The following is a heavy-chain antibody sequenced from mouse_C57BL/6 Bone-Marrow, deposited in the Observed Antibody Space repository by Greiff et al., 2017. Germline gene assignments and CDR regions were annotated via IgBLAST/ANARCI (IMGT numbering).Heavy chain of an antibody. V-gene: IGHV5-4*03. CDR2: ISDGGSYT. Sequence: EVKLMESGGGLVKPGGSLKLSCAASGFTFSSYAMSWVRQTPEKRLEWVATISDGGSYTYYPDNVKGRFTISRDNAKNNLYLQMSHLKSEDTAMYYCASDGELLLDYWGQGTTLTVSS. CDR1: GFTFSSYA. J-gene: IGHJ2*01. CDR3: ASDGELLLDY. D-gene: IGHD2-12*01.